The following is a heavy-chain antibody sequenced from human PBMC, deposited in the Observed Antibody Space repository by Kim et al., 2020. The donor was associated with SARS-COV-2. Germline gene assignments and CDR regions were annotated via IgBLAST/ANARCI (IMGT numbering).Heavy chain of an antibody. Sequence: SETLSLTCTVSGGSISSSSYYWGWIRQPPGKGLEWIGSIYYSGSTYYNPSLKSRVTISVDTSKNQFSLKLSSVTAADTAVYYCARQGNYPTGNYWGQGTLVTVSS. CDR1: GGSISSSSYY. D-gene: IGHD1-7*01. CDR3: ARQGNYPTGNY. V-gene: IGHV4-39*01. J-gene: IGHJ4*02. CDR2: IYYSGST.